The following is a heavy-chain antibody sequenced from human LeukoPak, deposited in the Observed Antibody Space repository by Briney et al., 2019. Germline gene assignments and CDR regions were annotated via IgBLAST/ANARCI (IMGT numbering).Heavy chain of an antibody. D-gene: IGHD3-16*01. J-gene: IGHJ6*02. CDR3: ARDRGSNARANGMDV. CDR1: GGSISSSSYY. V-gene: IGHV4-39*07. CDR2: IYYSGST. Sequence: SETLSLTCTVSGGSISSSSYYWGWIRQPPGKGLEWIGSIYYSGSTYYNPSLKSRVTISVDTSKNQFSLKLSSVTAADTAVYYCARDRGSNARANGMDVWGQGTTVTVSS.